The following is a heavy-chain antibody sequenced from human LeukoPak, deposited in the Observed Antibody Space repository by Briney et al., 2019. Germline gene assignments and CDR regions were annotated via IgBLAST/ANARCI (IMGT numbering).Heavy chain of an antibody. J-gene: IGHJ4*02. CDR1: RFTFNSYA. CDR3: AKSGPVAGSILRGFEY. V-gene: IGHV3-23*01. D-gene: IGHD6-19*01. CDR2: IGGSNGIT. Sequence: PGGSLRLSCAASRFTFNSYAMSWVRQAPGKGLEWVSVIGGSNGITFYVGSVKGRFTISRDNSKDTLYLQMNSLRAEDTAVYYCAKSGPVAGSILRGFEYWGQGTLVTVSS.